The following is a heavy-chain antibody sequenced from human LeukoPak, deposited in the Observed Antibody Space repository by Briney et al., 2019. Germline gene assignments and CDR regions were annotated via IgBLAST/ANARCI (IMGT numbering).Heavy chain of an antibody. J-gene: IGHJ4*02. V-gene: IGHV4-4*07. Sequence: PSETLSLTCTVSGGSINNYYWSWIRQPAGKGLEWIGRIYTSGSTNYNPSLKSRVTMSVDTSKNQFSLKLSSVTAADTAMYYCAKERGYSYDYNYWGQGTLVIVSS. CDR1: GGSINNYY. CDR3: AKERGYSYDYNY. D-gene: IGHD5-18*01. CDR2: IYTSGST.